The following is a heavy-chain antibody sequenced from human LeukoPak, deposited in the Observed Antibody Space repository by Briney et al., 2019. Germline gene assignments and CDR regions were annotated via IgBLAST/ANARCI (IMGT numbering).Heavy chain of an antibody. V-gene: IGHV1-8*03. D-gene: IGHD3-22*01. CDR2: MNPNSGNT. CDR3: ARLSDSSGYPPPPYDY. CDR1: GYTFTSYD. J-gene: IGHJ4*02. Sequence: ASVKDSCKASGYTFTSYDINWVRQATGQGLEWMGWMNPNSGNTGYAQKFQGRVTITTDTSTSTAYMELRSLRSDDTAVYYCARLSDSSGYPPPPYDYWGQGTLVTVSS.